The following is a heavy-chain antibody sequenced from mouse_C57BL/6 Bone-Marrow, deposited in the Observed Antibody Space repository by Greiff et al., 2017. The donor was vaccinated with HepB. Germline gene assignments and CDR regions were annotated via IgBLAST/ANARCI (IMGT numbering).Heavy chain of an antibody. V-gene: IGHV14-4*01. CDR2: IDPENGDT. Sequence: VQLQQSGAELVRPGASVKLSCTASGFNIKDDYMHWVKQRPEQGLEWIGWIDPENGDTEYASKFQGKATITADTSSNTAYLQLSSLTSEDTAVYYCTTYGYDWYFDVWGTGTTVTVSS. D-gene: IGHD2-2*01. CDR3: TTYGYDWYFDV. CDR1: GFNIKDDY. J-gene: IGHJ1*03.